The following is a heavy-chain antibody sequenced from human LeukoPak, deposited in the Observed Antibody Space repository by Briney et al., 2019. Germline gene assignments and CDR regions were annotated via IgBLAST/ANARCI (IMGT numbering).Heavy chain of an antibody. V-gene: IGHV4-59*08. J-gene: IGHJ4*02. CDR1: GGSISSYY. Sequence: SETLSLTCTVSGGSISSYYWSWIRQPPGKGLEWIGYIYYSGSTNYNPSPKSRVTVSVDTSKNQFSLKLSSVTAADTAVYYCASTPKTAMVTVYFDYWGQGTLVTVPS. CDR2: IYYSGST. CDR3: ASTPKTAMVTVYFDY. D-gene: IGHD5-18*01.